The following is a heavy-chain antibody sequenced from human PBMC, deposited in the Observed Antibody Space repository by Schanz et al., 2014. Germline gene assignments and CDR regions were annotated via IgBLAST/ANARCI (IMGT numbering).Heavy chain of an antibody. CDR3: ARHSGYYYYYGMDV. Sequence: QVHLQQWGAGLLQPSETLSLTCGVGGVSFSFYYWSWVRQPPGKGLEWIGEIYHSGSTNYNPSLKGGFPISVDPSKNQFSLKLSSVTAADTAVYYCARHSGYYYYYGMDVWGQGTTVTVSS. CDR1: GVSFSFYY. CDR2: IYHSGST. J-gene: IGHJ6*02. V-gene: IGHV4-34*02.